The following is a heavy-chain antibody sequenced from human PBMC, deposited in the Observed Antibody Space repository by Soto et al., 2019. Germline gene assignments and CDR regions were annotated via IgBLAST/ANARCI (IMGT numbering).Heavy chain of an antibody. CDR1: GGSFSGYY. CDR2: INHSGST. D-gene: IGHD3-3*01. Sequence: SETLSLTCAVYGGSFSGYYWSWIRQPPGKGLEWIGEINHSGSTNYNPSLKSRVTISVDTSKNQFSLKLSSVTAADTAVYYCARGNLDYDFWSGYDYYGMDVWGQGTTVTVS. J-gene: IGHJ6*02. V-gene: IGHV4-34*01. CDR3: ARGNLDYDFWSGYDYYGMDV.